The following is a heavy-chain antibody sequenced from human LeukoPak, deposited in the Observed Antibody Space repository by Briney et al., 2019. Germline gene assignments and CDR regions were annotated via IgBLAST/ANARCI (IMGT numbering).Heavy chain of an antibody. D-gene: IGHD5-12*01. J-gene: IGHJ4*02. CDR2: RNPSSGDT. Sequence: SVNVSCKPSRYTFTRYYMLWLRQAPGQGLEWMGWRNPSSGDTNYAQKFQGRVTMTRDTSISTAYMELNRLTSDDTAVYFCAKNPYEYYFDYWGQGTLVTVSS. CDR3: AKNPYEYYFDY. CDR1: RYTFTRYY. V-gene: IGHV1-2*02.